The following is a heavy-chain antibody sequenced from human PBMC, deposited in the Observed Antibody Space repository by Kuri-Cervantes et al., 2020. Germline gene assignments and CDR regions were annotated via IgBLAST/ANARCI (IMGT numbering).Heavy chain of an antibody. CDR2: IIPIFGIA. CDR3: TRSMVRGVPDY. D-gene: IGHD3-10*01. Sequence: SVKVSCKASGDTFNTYGISWVRQAPGQGLEWMGGIIPIFGIANYAQKFQGRVTITSDESTSTVYMELSSLTSEDAAVYYCTRSMVRGVPDYWGQGTLVTVSS. J-gene: IGHJ4*02. V-gene: IGHV1-69*13. CDR1: GDTFNTYG.